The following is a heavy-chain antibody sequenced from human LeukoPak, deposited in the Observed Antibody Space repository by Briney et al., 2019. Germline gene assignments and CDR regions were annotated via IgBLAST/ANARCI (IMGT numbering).Heavy chain of an antibody. D-gene: IGHD2-15*01. CDR1: GFTFRSNT. V-gene: IGHV3-9*01. J-gene: IGHJ2*01. CDR3: AKDRKGYCSGGNCYGWYFDL. Sequence: PGGSLRLSCAASGFTFRSNTMSWVRQAPGRGLEWVSGISWNSGRIGYAASVKGRSTISRDNGKNSLYLQMNSLRVEDTALYYCAKDRKGYCSGGNCYGWYFDLWGRGTLVTVSS. CDR2: ISWNSGRI.